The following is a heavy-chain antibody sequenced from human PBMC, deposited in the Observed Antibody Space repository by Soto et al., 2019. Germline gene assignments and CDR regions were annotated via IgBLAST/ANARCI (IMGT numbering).Heavy chain of an antibody. CDR1: GFTFSSYS. J-gene: IGHJ6*03. CDR3: AREISTDVYGSGSYSYYYMDV. V-gene: IGHV3-48*01. D-gene: IGHD3-10*01. Sequence: GGSLRLSCAASGFTFSSYSMNWVRQAPGKGQEWVSYISSSSSTIYYADSVKGRFTISRDNAKNSLYLQMNSLRAEDTAVYYCAREISTDVYGSGSYSYYYMDVWGKGTTVIVSS. CDR2: ISSSSSTI.